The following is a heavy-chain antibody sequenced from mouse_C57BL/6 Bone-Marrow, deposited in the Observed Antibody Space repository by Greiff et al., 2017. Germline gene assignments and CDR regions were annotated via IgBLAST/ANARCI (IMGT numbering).Heavy chain of an antibody. V-gene: IGHV1-81*01. CDR2: IYPRSGNT. CDR1: GYTFTSYG. Sequence: QVQLQQSGAELARPGASVKLSCKASGYTFTSYGISWVKQRTGQGLEWIGEIYPRSGNTYYNEKFKGKATLTADKSSSTAYMELRSLTSEDSAVYFCARRHYGSSYVRDYYAMDYWGQGTSVTVSS. J-gene: IGHJ4*01. D-gene: IGHD1-1*01. CDR3: ARRHYGSSYVRDYYAMDY.